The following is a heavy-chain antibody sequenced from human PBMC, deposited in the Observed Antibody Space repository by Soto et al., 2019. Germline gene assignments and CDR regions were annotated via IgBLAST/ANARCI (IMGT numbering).Heavy chain of an antibody. J-gene: IGHJ6*03. D-gene: IGHD1-26*01. CDR2: IRGSGGST. V-gene: IGHV3-23*01. CDR3: ARDGKSVPPGRYYYYYLIDF. CDR1: GFTFSTYA. Sequence: GGSLRLSCATAGFTFSTYAMSWVRQAPGKGLEWVSAIRGSGGSTYYADSVKGRFTISRDNSKNTLYLQMNSLRAEDTAVYYCARDGKSVPPGRYYYYYLIDFWGKGTSVTGSS.